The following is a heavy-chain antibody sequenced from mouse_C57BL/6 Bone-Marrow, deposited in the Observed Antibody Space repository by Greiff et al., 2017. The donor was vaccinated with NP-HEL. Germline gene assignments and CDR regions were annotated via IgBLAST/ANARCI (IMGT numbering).Heavy chain of an antibody. Sequence: QVQLQQPGAELVKPGASVKLSCKASGYTFTSYWMQWVKQRPGQGLEWIGEIDPSDSYTNYNQKFKGKATLTVDTSSSTAYMQLSSLTSEDSAVYYCARGTMVHDFDYWGQGTTLTVSS. CDR1: GYTFTSYW. V-gene: IGHV1-50*01. D-gene: IGHD1-1*02. CDR2: IDPSDSYT. J-gene: IGHJ2*01. CDR3: ARGTMVHDFDY.